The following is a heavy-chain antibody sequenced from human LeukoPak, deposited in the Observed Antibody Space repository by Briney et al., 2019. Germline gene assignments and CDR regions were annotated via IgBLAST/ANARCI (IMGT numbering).Heavy chain of an antibody. D-gene: IGHD2/OR15-2a*01. CDR2: ISSSGSTI. CDR1: GFTFSDYY. CDR3: AMRNSLYYGMDV. V-gene: IGHV3-11*01. J-gene: IGHJ6*02. Sequence: GGSLRLSCAASGFTFSDYYMSWIHQAPGKGLGWVSYISSSGSTIYYADSVKGRFTISRDNAKNSLYLQMNSLRAEDTAVYYCAMRNSLYYGMDVWGQGTTVTVSS.